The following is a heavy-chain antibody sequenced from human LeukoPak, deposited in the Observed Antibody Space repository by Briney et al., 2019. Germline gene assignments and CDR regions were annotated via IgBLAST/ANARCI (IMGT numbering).Heavy chain of an antibody. CDR1: GFTFSSYG. Sequence: GGSLRLSCAASGFTFSSYGIHWARQAPGKGLEWVANIKQDESEKYYADSVKGRFTISRDNAKNSLYLQMNSLRAGDTAVYYCATDVNGGYFNYWGLGMLVTVSS. D-gene: IGHD5-12*01. V-gene: IGHV3-7*01. J-gene: IGHJ4*02. CDR2: IKQDESEK. CDR3: ATDVNGGYFNY.